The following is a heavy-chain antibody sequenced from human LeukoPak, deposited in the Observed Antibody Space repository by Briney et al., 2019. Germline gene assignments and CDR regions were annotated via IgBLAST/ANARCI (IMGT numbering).Heavy chain of an antibody. CDR3: ARNLWLGYCTNGVCYTGNWFDP. CDR2: INHSGST. CDR1: GGSFSGYY. J-gene: IGHJ5*02. D-gene: IGHD2-8*01. V-gene: IGHV4-34*01. Sequence: PSETLSLTCAVYGGSFSGYYWSWIRQPPGKGLEWIGEINHSGSTNYNPSLKSRVTISVDTSKNQFSLKLSSVTAADTAVYYCARNLWLGYCTNGVCYTGNWFDPWGQGTLVTVSS.